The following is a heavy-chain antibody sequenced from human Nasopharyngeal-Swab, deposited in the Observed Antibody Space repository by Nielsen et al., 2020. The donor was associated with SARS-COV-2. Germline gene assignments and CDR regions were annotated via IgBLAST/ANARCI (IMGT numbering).Heavy chain of an antibody. CDR2: INPSGGST. D-gene: IGHD6-19*01. CDR1: GYSFTSYY. J-gene: IGHJ4*02. Sequence: ASVKVSCKASGYSFTSYYMHWVRQAPGQGLEWMGIINPSGGSTSYAQKFQGRVTMTRDTSTSTVYMELSSLRSDDTAVYYCARESSSGWVGRYYFDYWGQGTLVTVSS. V-gene: IGHV1-46*01. CDR3: ARESSSGWVGRYYFDY.